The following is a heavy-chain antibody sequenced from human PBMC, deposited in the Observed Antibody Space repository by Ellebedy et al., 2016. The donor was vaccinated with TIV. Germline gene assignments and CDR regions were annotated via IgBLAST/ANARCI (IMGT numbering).Heavy chain of an antibody. CDR2: IYTSGST. D-gene: IGHD4-17*01. J-gene: IGHJ4*02. CDR1: GGSISSYY. CDR3: ARVRGGDYGEFDY. Sequence: ESLKISCTVSGGSISSYYWSWIRQPAGKGLEWIGHIYTSGSTNYNPSLKSRVTMSVDTSKNQFSLKLSSVTAADTAVYYCARVRGGDYGEFDYWGQGTLVTVSS. V-gene: IGHV4-4*07.